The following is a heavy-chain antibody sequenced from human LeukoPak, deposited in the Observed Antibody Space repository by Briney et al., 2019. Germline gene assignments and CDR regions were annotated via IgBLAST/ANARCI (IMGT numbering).Heavy chain of an antibody. CDR3: AKDSSPLGELLYPDYFDY. J-gene: IGHJ4*02. D-gene: IGHD3-10*01. CDR2: ISYDGSNK. Sequence: GGSLRLSCAASGFTFSSYGMRWVRQAPGKGLEWVAVISYDGSNKYYADSVKGRFTISRDNSKNTLYLQMNSLRAEDTAVDYCAKDSSPLGELLYPDYFDYWGQGTLVTVSS. CDR1: GFTFSSYG. V-gene: IGHV3-30*18.